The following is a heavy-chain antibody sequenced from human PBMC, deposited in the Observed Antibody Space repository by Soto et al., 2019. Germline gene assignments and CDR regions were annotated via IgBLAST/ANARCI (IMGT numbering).Heavy chain of an antibody. CDR3: ARSGMDV. Sequence: PGGSLRLSCAASGFTFSSYAMHWVRQAPGKGLEWVAVISYDGSNKYYADSVKGRFTISRDNSTSTAYMELRSLRSDDTAVYYCARSGMDVWGQGTTVTVSS. J-gene: IGHJ6*02. V-gene: IGHV3-30-3*01. CDR1: GFTFSSYA. CDR2: ISYDGSNK.